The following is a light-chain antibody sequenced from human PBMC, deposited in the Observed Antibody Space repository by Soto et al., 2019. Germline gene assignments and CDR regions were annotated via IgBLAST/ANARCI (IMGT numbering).Light chain of an antibody. CDR1: SSDVGGYNR. J-gene: IGLJ3*02. CDR3: CSYTGRSSWV. Sequence: QSALTQPASVTGSPGQSITISCTGTSSDVGGYNRVSWYQQYPGTAPKLMNYEVTNRPSGVSYRFSASKSGNTASLTISGLQAEDEADYYCCSYTGRSSWVFGGGTKLTVL. V-gene: IGLV2-14*01. CDR2: EVT.